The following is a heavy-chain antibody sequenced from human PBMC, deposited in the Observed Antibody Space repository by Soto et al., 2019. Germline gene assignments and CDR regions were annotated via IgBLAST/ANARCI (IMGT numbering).Heavy chain of an antibody. CDR3: ARVRCSSTSCYFGEDYYNYGLDF. V-gene: IGHV1-18*04. CDR2: ISAYNGNT. D-gene: IGHD2-2*01. CDR1: GYSFTSYG. J-gene: IGHJ6*02. Sequence: ASVKVSCNASGYSFTSYGIGWVRQAPGQGLEWMGWISAYNGNTNYEQKLQGRVTMTTDTSTSTAYMELRSLRSDDTAVYYCARVRCSSTSCYFGEDYYNYGLDFWGQGTTVTVSS.